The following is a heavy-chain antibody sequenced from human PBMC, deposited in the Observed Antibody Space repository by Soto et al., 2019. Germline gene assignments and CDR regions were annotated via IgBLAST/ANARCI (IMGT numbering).Heavy chain of an antibody. V-gene: IGHV5-51*01. CDR2: IYPGDSDT. Sequence: PGESLKISCKGSGYSFTSYWIGWVRQMPGKGLEWMGIIYPGDSDTRYSPSFQGQVTISADKSISTAYLQWSSLKASDTAMYYCAVLPPVCSGGSCYPNDAFDIWGQGTMVTVSS. D-gene: IGHD2-15*01. CDR1: GYSFTSYW. CDR3: AVLPPVCSGGSCYPNDAFDI. J-gene: IGHJ3*02.